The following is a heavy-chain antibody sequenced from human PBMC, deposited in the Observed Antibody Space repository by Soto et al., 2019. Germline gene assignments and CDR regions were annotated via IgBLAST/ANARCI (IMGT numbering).Heavy chain of an antibody. V-gene: IGHV4-34*01. CDR3: ARGLDSGSYYVPLDFDY. D-gene: IGHD1-26*01. Sequence: SETLSLTYPVNGGAFSGYYWRWIRQPPGKGLEWIGEINHSGSTNYNPSLKSRVTISVDTSKNQFSLKLSSVTAADTAVYYCARGLDSGSYYVPLDFDYWGQGTLVTVSS. CDR1: GGAFSGYY. J-gene: IGHJ4*02. CDR2: INHSGST.